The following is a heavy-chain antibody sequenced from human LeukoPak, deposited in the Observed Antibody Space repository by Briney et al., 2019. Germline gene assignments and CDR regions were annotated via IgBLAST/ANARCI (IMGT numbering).Heavy chain of an antibody. CDR2: INHSGST. J-gene: IGHJ4*02. D-gene: IGHD6-19*01. CDR1: GGSFSGYY. Sequence: SETLSLTCAVYGGSFSGYYWSWIRQPPGKGLEWIGEINHSGSTNYNPSLKSRVTISVDTSKNQFSLKLSSVTAADTAVYYCARGSGSSGWFDLDYWGQGTLVTVSS. CDR3: ARGSGSSGWFDLDY. V-gene: IGHV4-34*01.